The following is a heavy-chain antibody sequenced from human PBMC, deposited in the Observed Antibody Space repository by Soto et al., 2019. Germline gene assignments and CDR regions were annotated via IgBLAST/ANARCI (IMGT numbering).Heavy chain of an antibody. J-gene: IGHJ3*02. CDR2: IWYDGSNK. D-gene: IGHD6-13*01. Sequence: QVQLVESGGGVVQPGRSLRLSCAASGFTFSSYGMHWVRQAPGKGLEWVAVIWYDGSNKYYADSVKGRFTISRDNSKNTLYLQMNSLRAEDTAVYYCARADHVYSSSWADAFDIWGQGTMVTVSS. CDR3: ARADHVYSSSWADAFDI. V-gene: IGHV3-33*01. CDR1: GFTFSSYG.